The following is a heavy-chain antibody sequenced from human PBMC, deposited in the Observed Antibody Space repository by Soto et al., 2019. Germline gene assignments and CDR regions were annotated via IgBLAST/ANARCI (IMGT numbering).Heavy chain of an antibody. J-gene: IGHJ4*02. CDR1: GGTFSTSL. Sequence: QVQLVQSGAEVKKPGSSVKVSCQASGGTFSTSLISWVRQAPGQGLEWMGGIIPLFGTPNYAQKFQGRVTITADESKSTVYMELNSLRSEDTAMYYCARGYTDYADHSYDFDSWGQGTQVTVSS. CDR2: IIPLFGTP. V-gene: IGHV1-69*01. CDR3: ARGYTDYADHSYDFDS. D-gene: IGHD4-17*01.